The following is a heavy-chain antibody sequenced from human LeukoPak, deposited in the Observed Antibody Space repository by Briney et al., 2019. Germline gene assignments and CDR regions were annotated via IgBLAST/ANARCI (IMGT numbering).Heavy chain of an antibody. J-gene: IGHJ4*02. V-gene: IGHV3-23*01. CDR2: VNGAGIGT. CDR1: GYTFRDHG. Sequence: GGSLRLSCVASGYTFRDHGMAWVRQAPGKGLEWVSAVNGAGIGTYYAETVKSRFTISRDNSKNTVYLQMNTLRAEDTAIYYCAKVSVCFGCYFDYWGQGILVTVSS. D-gene: IGHD3-16*01. CDR3: AKVSVCFGCYFDY.